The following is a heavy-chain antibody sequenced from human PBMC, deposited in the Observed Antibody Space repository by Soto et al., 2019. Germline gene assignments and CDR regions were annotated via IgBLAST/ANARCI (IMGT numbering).Heavy chain of an antibody. D-gene: IGHD2-15*01. CDR2: MNPNSGNT. J-gene: IGHJ2*01. CDR3: AGGTNTEDWYFDL. Sequence: ASVKVSCKASGYTFTSYDINWVRQATGQGLEWMGWMNPNSGNTGYAQKFQGRVTITRNTSISTAYMELSSLRSEETAVYYCAGGTNTEDWYFDLWGRGTLVTVSS. V-gene: IGHV1-8*01. CDR1: GYTFTSYD.